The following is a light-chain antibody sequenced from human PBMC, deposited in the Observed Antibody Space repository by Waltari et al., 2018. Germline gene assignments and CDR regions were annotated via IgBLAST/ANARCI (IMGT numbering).Light chain of an antibody. J-gene: IGKJ4*01. Sequence: EIVLTQSPGTLSLSPGERATLSCRASQSVSSNYLGWYQQKPGQAPRLLIYDASSRATGTPDRFSGSGSGTDFTLIISRLEPEDFAVYYCQQYGGSPRLTFGGGTKVEIK. V-gene: IGKV3-20*01. CDR2: DAS. CDR3: QQYGGSPRLT. CDR1: QSVSSNY.